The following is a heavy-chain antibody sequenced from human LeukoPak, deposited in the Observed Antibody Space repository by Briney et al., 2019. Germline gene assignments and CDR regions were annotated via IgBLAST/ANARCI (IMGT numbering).Heavy chain of an antibody. CDR1: GFTVSSSH. CDR2: TYADGYT. CDR3: ARGLRHCDRTSCFQPFDC. V-gene: IGHV3-53*01. J-gene: IGHJ4*02. D-gene: IGHD2-2*01. Sequence: GGSLRLSCAASGFTVSSSHMTWVRQAPGKGLEWVSITYADGYTFYADSVKGRFTISRDSSKNTLCLQMNSLRAEDTAMYYCARGLRHCDRTSCFQPFDCWGQGTLVTVSS.